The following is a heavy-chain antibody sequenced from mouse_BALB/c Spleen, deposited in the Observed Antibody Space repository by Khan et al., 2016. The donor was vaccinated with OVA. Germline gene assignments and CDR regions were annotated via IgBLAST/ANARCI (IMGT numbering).Heavy chain of an antibody. CDR1: GYTFTSYY. Sequence: VQLKQPGAELVKPGTSVKISCKASGYTFTSYYMYWVKQRPGQGLEWIGGINPNNGDSNFNEKFKSKATLTVDKSSSTAYMQLGILTSEDSAVYYCARSGYGNPFAYWGQGTLVTVSA. D-gene: IGHD2-1*01. CDR3: ARSGYGNPFAY. V-gene: IGHV1S81*02. CDR2: INPNNGDS. J-gene: IGHJ3*01.